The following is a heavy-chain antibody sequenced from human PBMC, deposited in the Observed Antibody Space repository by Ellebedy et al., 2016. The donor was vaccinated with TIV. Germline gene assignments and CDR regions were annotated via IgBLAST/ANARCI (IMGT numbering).Heavy chain of an antibody. Sequence: GESLKISCKGSGYSFSTYWSGWVRQLPGKGLEWMGIIFPGDSHSRYSTSFQGQVTMSVDKSISTAYLQWSSLKAADTAMYYCACGTYYQFDYWGQGTQVTVST. J-gene: IGHJ4*02. D-gene: IGHD1-26*01. CDR2: IFPGDSHS. V-gene: IGHV5-51*01. CDR1: GYSFSTYW. CDR3: ACGTYYQFDY.